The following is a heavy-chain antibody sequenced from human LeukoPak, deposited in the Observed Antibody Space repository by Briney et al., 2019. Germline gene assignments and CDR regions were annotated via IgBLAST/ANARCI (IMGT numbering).Heavy chain of an antibody. V-gene: IGHV3-20*04. D-gene: IGHD2-2*01. CDR3: AGEGPDIVVVPAAPLAY. J-gene: IGHJ4*02. CDR2: INWNGGST. Sequence: PGGSLRLSCAASGFTFDDYGMSWVRQAPGKGLEWVSGINWNGGSTGYADSVKGRFTISRDNAKNSLYLQMNSLRAEDTSLYYCAGEGPDIVVVPAAPLAYWGQGTLVTVSS. CDR1: GFTFDDYG.